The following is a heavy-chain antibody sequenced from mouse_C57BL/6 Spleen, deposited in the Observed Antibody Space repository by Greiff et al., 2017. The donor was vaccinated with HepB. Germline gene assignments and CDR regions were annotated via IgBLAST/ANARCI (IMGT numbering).Heavy chain of an antibody. J-gene: IGHJ3*01. CDR2: ISDGGSYT. CDR1: GFTFSRYA. D-gene: IGHD3-2*02. Sequence: EVQLVESGGGLVKPGESLKLSCAASGFTFSRYAMSWVRQTPDKRLEWVATISDGGSYTYYPDNVKGRFTISRDNAKNNLYLQMSQLKSEDTARYYCARYSAGYGGVWFAYWGQGTLVTVSA. CDR3: ARYSAGYGGVWFAY. V-gene: IGHV5-4*01.